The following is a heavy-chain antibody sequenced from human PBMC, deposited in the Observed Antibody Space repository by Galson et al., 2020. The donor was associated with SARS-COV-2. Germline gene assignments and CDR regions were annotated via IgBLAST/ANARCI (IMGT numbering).Heavy chain of an antibody. Sequence: GGSLRLSCAASGFTFSNAWMSWVRQAPGKGLEWVGRVKSKTDGGTTDYAAPVIGRFIISRDDSKNTLYLQMDSLKTEDTAVYYCTWTTVTLQWDFGGQGTHVTVSS. CDR2: VKSKTDGGTT. D-gene: IGHD4-17*01. V-gene: IGHV3-15*01. J-gene: IGHJ4*02. CDR3: TWTTVTLQWDF. CDR1: GFTFSNAW.